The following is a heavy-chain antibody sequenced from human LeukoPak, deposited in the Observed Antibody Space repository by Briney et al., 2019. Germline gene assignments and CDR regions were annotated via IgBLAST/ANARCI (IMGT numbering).Heavy chain of an antibody. CDR3: ARHRDYGSGWYGFDY. Sequence: PSEALSLTCAVYGGSFSGYYWSWIRQPPGKGLEWIGEISHSGSTNYNPSLKSRVTISVDTSKNQLSLRLSSVTAADTAVYYCARHRDYGSGWYGFDYWGQGTLVTVSS. D-gene: IGHD6-19*01. V-gene: IGHV4-34*01. CDR2: ISHSGST. CDR1: GGSFSGYY. J-gene: IGHJ4*02.